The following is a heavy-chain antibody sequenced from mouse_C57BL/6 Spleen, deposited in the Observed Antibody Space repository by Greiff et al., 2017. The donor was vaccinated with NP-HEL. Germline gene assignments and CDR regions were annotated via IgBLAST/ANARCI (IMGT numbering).Heavy chain of an antibody. CDR2: INPGSGGT. CDR1: GYAFTNYL. J-gene: IGHJ4*01. D-gene: IGHD1-1*01. Sequence: QVQLQQSGAELVRPGTSVKVSCKASGYAFTNYLIEWVKQRPGQGLEWIGVINPGSGGTNYNEKFKGKATLTADKSSSTAYMQLSSLTSEDSAVYFCAREGSDYYGSSIYYAMDYWGQGTSVTVSS. CDR3: AREGSDYYGSSIYYAMDY. V-gene: IGHV1-54*01.